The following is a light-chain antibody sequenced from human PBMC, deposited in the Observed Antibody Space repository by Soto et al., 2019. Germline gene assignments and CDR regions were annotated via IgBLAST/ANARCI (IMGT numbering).Light chain of an antibody. CDR1: ESIDNW. J-gene: IGKJ1*01. Sequence: DIEIPQSPSTLSASVGDTVTITCRASESIDNWLAWYQQKPGKDPKLLIFAASTLVRGVPSRFSGRGSGTEFTLTISSLQADDYATFYCQQYHTDWTFGQVTKVDI. CDR3: QQYHTDWT. CDR2: AAS. V-gene: IGKV1-5*01.